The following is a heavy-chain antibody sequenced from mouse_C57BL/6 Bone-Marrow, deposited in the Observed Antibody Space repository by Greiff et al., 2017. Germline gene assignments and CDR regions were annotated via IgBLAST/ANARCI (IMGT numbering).Heavy chain of an antibody. CDR3: ASPGFAWFAY. CDR2: ISSGGSYT. J-gene: IGHJ3*01. Sequence: EVKLMESGGDLVKPGGSLKLSCAASGFTFSSYGMSWVRQTPAKRLEWVATISSGGSYTYYPDSVKGRVTISRDNAKNTLYLQMSSLKSEDTAMYYCASPGFAWFAYWGQGTLVTVSA. CDR1: GFTFSSYG. V-gene: IGHV5-6*01.